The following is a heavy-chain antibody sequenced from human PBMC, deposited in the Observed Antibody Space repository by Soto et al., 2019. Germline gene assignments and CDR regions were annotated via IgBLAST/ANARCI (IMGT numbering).Heavy chain of an antibody. D-gene: IGHD3-3*01. V-gene: IGHV3-33*01. J-gene: IGHJ5*02. CDR3: ARSSGEWFGFDP. CDR1: GFTFSSYG. Sequence: GGSLRLSCAASGFTFSSYGMHWVRQAPGKGLEWVAVIWYDGSNKYYADSVKGRFTISRDNSKNTLYLQMNSLRAEDTAVYYCARSSGEWFGFDPWGQGTLVTVSS. CDR2: IWYDGSNK.